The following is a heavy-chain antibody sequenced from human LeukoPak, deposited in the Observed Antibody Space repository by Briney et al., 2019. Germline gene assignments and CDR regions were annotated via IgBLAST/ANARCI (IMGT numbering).Heavy chain of an antibody. CDR1: GGSINSFY. J-gene: IGHJ3*02. V-gene: IGHV4-59*01. CDR2: IYYSGRT. Sequence: SETLSLTCNVSGGSINSFYWSWIRRPPGKGLEWIGNIYYSGRTNYNPSLKSRVTISVDTPKNQLSLKVNSVTAADTALYYCARDREGRAFDIWGQGAMVTVSS. CDR3: ARDREGRAFDI.